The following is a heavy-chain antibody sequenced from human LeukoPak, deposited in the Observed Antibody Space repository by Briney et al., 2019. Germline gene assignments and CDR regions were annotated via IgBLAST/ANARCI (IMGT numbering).Heavy chain of an antibody. CDR1: GLIVSTNY. Sequence: GGSLRLSCACSGLIVSTNYMSWVRQAPGKGLEWVSAISGSGGSTYYADSVKGRFTISRDNSKNTLYLQMNSLRAEDTAVYYCAKAALILVPAEAFDIWGQGTMVTVSS. CDR2: ISGSGGST. V-gene: IGHV3-23*01. J-gene: IGHJ3*02. D-gene: IGHD3-3*01. CDR3: AKAALILVPAEAFDI.